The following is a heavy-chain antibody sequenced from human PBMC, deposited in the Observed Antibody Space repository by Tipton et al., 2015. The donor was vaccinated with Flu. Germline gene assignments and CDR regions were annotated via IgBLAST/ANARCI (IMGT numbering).Heavy chain of an antibody. D-gene: IGHD4-17*01. Sequence: SLRLSCAASGFTVSSNYMSWVRQAPGKGLEWVSVIYSGGSTYYADSVKGRFTISRDNSKNTLYLQMNSLRAEDTAVYYCARVYGDYDDAFDIWGQGTMVTVSS. CDR3: ARVYGDYDDAFDI. J-gene: IGHJ3*02. CDR2: IYSGGST. CDR1: GFTVSSNY. V-gene: IGHV3-66*01.